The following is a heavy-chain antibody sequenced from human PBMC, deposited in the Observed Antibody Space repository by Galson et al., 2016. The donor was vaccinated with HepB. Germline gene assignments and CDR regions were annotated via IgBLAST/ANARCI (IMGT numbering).Heavy chain of an antibody. CDR3: ARGRATLWDNFYYGMDV. J-gene: IGHJ6*02. D-gene: IGHD1-26*01. Sequence: SVKVSCKASGYTFTGYYIHWVRQAPGQGLEWMGWINPNSGGTDYARKFQGWVTMTRDTSISTAYMEMTRLKFDDTAVYYCARGRATLWDNFYYGMDVWGQGTMVSVS. V-gene: IGHV1-2*04. CDR1: GYTFTGYY. CDR2: INPNSGGT.